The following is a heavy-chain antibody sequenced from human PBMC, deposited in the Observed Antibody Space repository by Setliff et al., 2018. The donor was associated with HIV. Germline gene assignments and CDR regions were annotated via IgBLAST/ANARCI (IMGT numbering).Heavy chain of an antibody. J-gene: IGHJ4*02. CDR1: GESFSDYY. Sequence: PSETLSLTCAVYGESFSDYYWTWIRQPPGKGLEWLGEVNHSGSTYYNPSLKSRVTISVDTSKNQFSLKLSSVTAADTAVYYCARMYSGYDWSPAGARTRYFDYWGQGTLVTVSS. D-gene: IGHD5-12*01. V-gene: IGHV4-34*01. CDR2: VNHSGST. CDR3: ARMYSGYDWSPAGARTRYFDY.